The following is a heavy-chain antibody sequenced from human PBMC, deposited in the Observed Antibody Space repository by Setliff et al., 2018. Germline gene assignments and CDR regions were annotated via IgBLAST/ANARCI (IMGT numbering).Heavy chain of an antibody. V-gene: IGHV1-69*13. Sequence: GASVKVSCKASGGTFSSYAVNWVRQAPGQGLEWMGGIIPMFGTTNYAQRFQGRVTLTADESTSAAYMELSSLRSEDAAVYYCVRSSAPQVVLAADFDFWGQGTPVTVSS. CDR1: GGTFSSYA. CDR3: VRSSAPQVVLAADFDF. CDR2: IIPMFGTT. D-gene: IGHD6-19*01. J-gene: IGHJ4*02.